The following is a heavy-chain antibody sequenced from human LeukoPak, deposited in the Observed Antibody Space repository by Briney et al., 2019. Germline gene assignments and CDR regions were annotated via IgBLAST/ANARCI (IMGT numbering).Heavy chain of an antibody. V-gene: IGHV4-59*12. CDR3: ARSRKFWDIAAAGTKPGAFDI. CDR1: GGSPSTYY. D-gene: IGHD6-13*01. Sequence: SETLSLTRTVSGGSPSTYYWSWIRQPPGKGLEWSGYIYYSRSTNYNPSLKSRVTIPVDTYKNQFSLKLTSVTAADTAVHYCARSRKFWDIAAAGTKPGAFDIWGQGAMVTVSS. CDR2: IYYSRST. J-gene: IGHJ3*02.